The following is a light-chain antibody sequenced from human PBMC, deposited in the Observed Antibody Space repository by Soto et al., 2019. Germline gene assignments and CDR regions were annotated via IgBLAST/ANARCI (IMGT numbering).Light chain of an antibody. V-gene: IGKV3-20*01. CDR3: QQLNSYPYT. CDR1: QSVSSGY. Sequence: EILLTQSPGTLSLSPGERASLSCRASQSVSSGYLAWYQQKPGQAPRLLIYGASSRATGIPDRFSGSGSGTDFTLTISRLEPEDFATYYCQQLNSYPYTFGQGTKLEIK. CDR2: GAS. J-gene: IGKJ2*01.